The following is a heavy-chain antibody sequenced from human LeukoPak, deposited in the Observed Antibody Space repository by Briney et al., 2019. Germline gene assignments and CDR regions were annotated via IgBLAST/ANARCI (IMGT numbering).Heavy chain of an antibody. J-gene: IGHJ5*02. V-gene: IGHV4-39*07. CDR3: ASPRGPGGWFDP. CDR2: IYYSGST. D-gene: IGHD3-10*01. Sequence: SETLSLTCTVSGGSISSSSYYWGWIRQPPGKGLEWIGSIYYSGSTYYNPSLKSRVTISVDTSKNQFSLKLSSVTAADTAVYYCASPRGPGGWFDPWGQGTLVTVSS. CDR1: GGSISSSSYY.